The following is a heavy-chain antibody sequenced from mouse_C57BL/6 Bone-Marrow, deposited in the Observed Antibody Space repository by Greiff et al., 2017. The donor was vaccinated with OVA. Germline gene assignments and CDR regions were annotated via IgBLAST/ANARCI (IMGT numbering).Heavy chain of an antibody. V-gene: IGHV1-19*01. CDR2: INPYNGGT. J-gene: IGHJ2*01. Sequence: VQLQQSGPVLVKPGASVKLSCKASGYTFTDYYMHWVKQSHGKSLEWIGVINPYNGGTSYNQKFKGKATLTVDKSSSTAYMALNSLTSENSAVYYCARYNYYGSSYAFDFGGRGKALTVS. D-gene: IGHD1-1*01. CDR1: GYTFTDYY. CDR3: ARYNYYGSSYAFDF.